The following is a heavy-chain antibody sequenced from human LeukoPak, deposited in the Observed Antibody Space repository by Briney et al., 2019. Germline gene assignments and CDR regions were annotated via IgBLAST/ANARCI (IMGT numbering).Heavy chain of an antibody. V-gene: IGHV1-3*01. D-gene: IGHD4-11*01. J-gene: IGHJ6*02. CDR1: GYTFTSYA. Sequence: GASVKVSCKASGYTFTSYAMHWVRQAPGQRLEWMGWINAGNGNTKYSQKFQGRVTITRDTSAGTAYMELSSLRSEGTAVYYCARVELTVTMAYGMDVWGQGTTVTVSS. CDR2: INAGNGNT. CDR3: ARVELTVTMAYGMDV.